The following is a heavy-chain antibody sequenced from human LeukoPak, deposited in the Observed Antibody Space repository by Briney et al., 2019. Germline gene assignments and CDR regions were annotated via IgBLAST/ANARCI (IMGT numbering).Heavy chain of an antibody. J-gene: IGHJ4*02. CDR1: GFTFYDYA. V-gene: IGHV3-43*02. CDR2: ISGDGGST. CDR3: AKDRGSGWYDY. Sequence: AGSLSLSCAASGFTFYDYAMHWVRQAPGQGLEWVSLISGDGGSTSYADSVKGRFTISRDNSKNSLYLQMNSLRTEDTALYYCAKDRGSGWYDYWGRGTRVTVSS. D-gene: IGHD6-19*01.